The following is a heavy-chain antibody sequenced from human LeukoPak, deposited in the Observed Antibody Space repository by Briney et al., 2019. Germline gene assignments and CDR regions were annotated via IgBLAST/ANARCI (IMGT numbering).Heavy chain of an antibody. CDR2: IYYSGST. D-gene: IGHD3-22*01. CDR3: ARGLGYDSSFDY. CDR1: GGSISSGDYY. V-gene: IGHV4-30-4*01. J-gene: IGHJ4*02. Sequence: SETLSLTCTVSGGSISSGDYYWGWIRQPPGKGLEWIGYIYYSGSTYYNPSLKSRVTISVDTSKNQFSLKLSSVTAADTAVYYCARGLGYDSSFDYWGQGTLVTVSS.